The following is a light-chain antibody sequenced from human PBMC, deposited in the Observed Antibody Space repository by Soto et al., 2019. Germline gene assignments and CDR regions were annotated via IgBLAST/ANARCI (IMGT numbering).Light chain of an antibody. CDR3: CSYAYSYTFV. Sequence: SALTQPRSVSGSPGQSVTISCTGTSSDVGNYNYVSWYQQLAGQAPKLLISAISKRPSGVPERFSGSRSGSTASLTISGLQAEDEGDYYCCSYAYSYTFVFGTGTKVTV. V-gene: IGLV2-11*01. CDR1: SSDVGNYNY. CDR2: AIS. J-gene: IGLJ1*01.